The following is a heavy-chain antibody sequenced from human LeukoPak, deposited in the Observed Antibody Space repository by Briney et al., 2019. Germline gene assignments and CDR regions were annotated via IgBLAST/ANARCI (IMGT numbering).Heavy chain of an antibody. CDR3: ASFRYGDHGVDC. D-gene: IGHD4-17*01. Sequence: PGGSLRLSCAASGFTFSSYWMHWVRQAPGKGLVWVSRINEDGSGTSYADSVKGRFTISRDNAKNTLYLQMNSLRAEDTAVYYCASFRYGDHGVDCWGQGTLITVSS. V-gene: IGHV3-74*01. CDR2: INEDGSGT. J-gene: IGHJ4*02. CDR1: GFTFSSYW.